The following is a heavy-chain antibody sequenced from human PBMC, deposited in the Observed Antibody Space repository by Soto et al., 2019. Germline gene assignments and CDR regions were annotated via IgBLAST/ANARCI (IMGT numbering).Heavy chain of an antibody. J-gene: IGHJ2*01. CDR2: IYPSGRT. V-gene: IGHV4-4*07. Sequence: QVQLQESGPGLVKPSESLSLTCTVSGGSIANYYWAWIRQPAGKGLEWIGRIYPSGRTHYNPSLTGRVTISIDTSTNQFSLRLTSVTATDTAMYYCARDYDFNTALDYWYFDLWGRGTLVTVSS. CDR1: GGSIANYY. D-gene: IGHD5-18*01. CDR3: ARDYDFNTALDYWYFDL.